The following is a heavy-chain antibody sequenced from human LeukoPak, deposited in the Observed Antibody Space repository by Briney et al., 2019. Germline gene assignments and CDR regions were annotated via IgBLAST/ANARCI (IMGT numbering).Heavy chain of an antibody. V-gene: IGHV1-46*01. Sequence: ASAKVSCKASGYTFTGYYMHWVRQAPGQGLEWMGIINPSGGSTSYAQKFQGRVTMTRDMSTSTVYMELSSLRSEDTAVYYCARSEGATYYDFWSGRSNWFDPWGQGTLVTVSS. CDR2: INPSGGST. J-gene: IGHJ5*02. CDR3: ARSEGATYYDFWSGRSNWFDP. CDR1: GYTFTGYY. D-gene: IGHD3-3*01.